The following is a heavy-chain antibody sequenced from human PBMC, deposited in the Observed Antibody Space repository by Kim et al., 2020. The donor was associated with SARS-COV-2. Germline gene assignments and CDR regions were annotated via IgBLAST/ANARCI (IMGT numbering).Heavy chain of an antibody. CDR1: GFTFSSYA. J-gene: IGHJ4*02. CDR2: ISGSGGST. D-gene: IGHD3-10*01. V-gene: IGHV3-23*01. CDR3: AKASQYGSVIDPFDY. Sequence: GGSLRLSCAASGFTFSSYAMSWVRQAPGKGLEWVSAISGSGGSTYYADSVKGRFTISRDNSKNTLYLQMNSLRAEDTAVYYCAKASQYGSVIDPFDYWGQGTLVTVSS.